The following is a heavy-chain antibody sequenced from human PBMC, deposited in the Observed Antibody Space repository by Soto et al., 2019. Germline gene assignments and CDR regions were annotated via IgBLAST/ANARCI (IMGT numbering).Heavy chain of an antibody. V-gene: IGHV1-18*04. Sequence: ASVKVSCKASGYTFTSHYMHWVRQAPGQGLEWMGWISAYNGNTNYAQKLQGRVTMTTDTSTSTAYMELRSLRSDDTALYYCARDFNIGGMDVWGQGTTVTVSS. D-gene: IGHD5-12*01. CDR1: GYTFTSHY. CDR2: ISAYNGNT. CDR3: ARDFNIGGMDV. J-gene: IGHJ6*02.